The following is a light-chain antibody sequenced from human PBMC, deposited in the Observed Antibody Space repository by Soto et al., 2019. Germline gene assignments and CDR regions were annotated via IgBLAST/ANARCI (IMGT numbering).Light chain of an antibody. V-gene: IGKV3-11*01. CDR3: QQRSTWPPQFT. J-gene: IGKJ3*01. CDR1: QSVSSY. CDR2: DAS. Sequence: EIVLTQSPATLSLSPGERATLSCRASQSVSSYLAWYQQKPGQAPRLLIYDASNRATGIPARFSGSGSGTDFTLTISSLEPEDFAVYYCQQRSTWPPQFTFGPGTKVDLK.